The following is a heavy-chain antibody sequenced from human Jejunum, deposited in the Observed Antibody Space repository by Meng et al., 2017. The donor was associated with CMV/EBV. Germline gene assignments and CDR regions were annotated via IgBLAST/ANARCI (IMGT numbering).Heavy chain of an antibody. CDR1: Y. D-gene: IGHD6-6*01. Sequence: YWNWIRQSPGKGLEWIGYINNTGNTDYNPSLKSRTTILMDMSKNQLSLKLTSVAAADTAVYYCARDPSAYSRSSGYDSNYYGLDVWGQGTTVTVSS. J-gene: IGHJ6*02. CDR3: ARDPSAYSRSSGYDSNYYGLDV. CDR2: INNTGNT. V-gene: IGHV4-30-4*01.